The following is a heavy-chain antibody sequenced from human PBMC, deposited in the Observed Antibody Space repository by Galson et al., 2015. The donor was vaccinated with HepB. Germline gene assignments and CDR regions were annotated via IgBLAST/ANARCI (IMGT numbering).Heavy chain of an antibody. J-gene: IGHJ6*03. Sequence: SVKVSCKASGYVFSNNAISWVRQAPGQGLEWMGWISGYNGRTHFSQKFQGRVTMTEDTSTDTAYMELSSLRSEDTAVYYCATKAARLNYYYYMDVWGKGTTVTVSS. D-gene: IGHD6-6*01. CDR3: ATKAARLNYYYYMDV. V-gene: IGHV1-18*01. CDR2: ISGYNGRT. CDR1: GYVFSNNA.